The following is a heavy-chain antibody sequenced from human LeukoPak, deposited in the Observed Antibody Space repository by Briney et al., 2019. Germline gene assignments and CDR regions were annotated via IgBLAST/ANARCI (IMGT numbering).Heavy chain of an antibody. CDR3: ARGDSGSSFDY. Sequence: PGGSLRLSCAASGFTFSSYGMHWVRQAPGKGLEWVAVISYDGSNKYYADSVKGRFTISRDNSKNTLYLQMNSLRAEDTAVYYCARGDSGSSFDYWGQGTLVTVSS. D-gene: IGHD1-26*01. V-gene: IGHV3-30*03. CDR1: GFTFSSYG. CDR2: ISYDGSNK. J-gene: IGHJ4*02.